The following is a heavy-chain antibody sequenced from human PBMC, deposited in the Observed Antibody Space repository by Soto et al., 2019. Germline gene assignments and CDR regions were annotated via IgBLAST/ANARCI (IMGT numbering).Heavy chain of an antibody. Sequence: QVQLVQSGAEVKKPGASVKVSCKASGYTFTSYGISWVRQAPGQGLEWMGWISAYNGNTNDAPKLQGRVTMTTDTSTSTAYMELRSLRSDDTAVYYCARDIVVLPAAILDAFDIWGQGTMVTVSS. V-gene: IGHV1-18*01. D-gene: IGHD2-2*01. CDR1: GYTFTSYG. CDR2: ISAYNGNT. J-gene: IGHJ3*02. CDR3: ARDIVVLPAAILDAFDI.